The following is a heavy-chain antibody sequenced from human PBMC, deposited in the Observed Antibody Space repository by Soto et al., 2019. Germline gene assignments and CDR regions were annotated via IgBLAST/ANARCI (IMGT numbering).Heavy chain of an antibody. CDR2: IYPGDSDT. CDR3: AILYSTPYYYYGMDV. CDR1: GYSFSNYW. D-gene: IGHD2-8*01. V-gene: IGHV5-51*01. J-gene: IGHJ6*02. Sequence: PGESLKISCKGYGYSFSNYWIGWVRQMPAKGLEWMGIIYPGDSDTRYSPSFEGQVTISADKSISTAYLQWSSLKASDTAIYYCAILYSTPYYYYGMDVWGQGTTVPVSS.